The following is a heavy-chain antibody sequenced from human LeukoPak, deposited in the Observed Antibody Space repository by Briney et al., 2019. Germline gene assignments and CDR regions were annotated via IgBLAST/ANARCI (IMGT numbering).Heavy chain of an antibody. Sequence: GGSLRLSCSASGFTFSSYAMHRVRQAPGKGLEYVSAISSNGGSTYYADSVKGRFTISRDNSKNTLYLQMSSLRAEDTAVYYCVKELRYFDWLGALDYWGQGTLVTVSS. CDR1: GFTFSSYA. D-gene: IGHD3-9*01. J-gene: IGHJ4*02. V-gene: IGHV3-64D*06. CDR2: ISSNGGST. CDR3: VKELRYFDWLGALDY.